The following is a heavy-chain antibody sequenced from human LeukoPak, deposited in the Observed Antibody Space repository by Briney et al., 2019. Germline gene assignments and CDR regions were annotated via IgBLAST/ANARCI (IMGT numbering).Heavy chain of an antibody. J-gene: IGHJ3*02. CDR1: GFAFSSYG. D-gene: IGHD1-26*01. CDR2: IWYDGSNK. Sequence: PGGSLRLSCAASGFAFSSYGMHWVRQAPGQGLEWVAVIWYDGSNKYYADSVKGRFTISRVNSKNTLYLQMSSLRAEDTALYYCEKEWGYEWELLSFAFDIWGQGTMVTVSS. V-gene: IGHV3-33*06. CDR3: EKEWGYEWELLSFAFDI.